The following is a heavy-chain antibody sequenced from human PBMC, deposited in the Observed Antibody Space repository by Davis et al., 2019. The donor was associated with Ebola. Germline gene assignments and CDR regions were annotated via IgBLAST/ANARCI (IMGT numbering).Heavy chain of an antibody. D-gene: IGHD3-16*01. CDR2: INYSGTT. CDR1: GGSFNDYF. CDR3: ARGKDYVWGRDGY. J-gene: IGHJ4*02. Sequence: MPSETLSLTCAVYGGSFNDYFWSWIRQPPGKGLEWIGEINYSGTTNYNPSLKSRVTLSVDTPKRQFSLKLRSVTAADTAVYYCARGKDYVWGRDGYWDQGTLVTVSS. V-gene: IGHV4-34*01.